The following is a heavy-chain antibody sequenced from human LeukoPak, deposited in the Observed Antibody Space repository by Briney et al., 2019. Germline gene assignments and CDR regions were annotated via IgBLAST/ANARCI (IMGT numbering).Heavy chain of an antibody. D-gene: IGHD4-17*01. J-gene: IGHJ4*02. CDR2: IIPIFGTA. CDR3: ATMTTVTTFPPHYFDY. Sequence: SAKVSCKASGGTFSSYAISWVRQAPGQGLEWMGGIIPIFGTANYAQKFQGRVTITADESTSTAYMELSSLRSEDTAVYYCATMTTVTTFPPHYFDYWGQGTLVTVSS. CDR1: GGTFSSYA. V-gene: IGHV1-69*13.